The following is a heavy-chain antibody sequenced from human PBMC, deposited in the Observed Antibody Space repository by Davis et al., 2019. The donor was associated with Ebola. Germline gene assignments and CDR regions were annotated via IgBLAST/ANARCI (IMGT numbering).Heavy chain of an antibody. CDR1: GYTFTSYG. Sequence: ASVKVSCKASGYTFTSYGISWVRQAPGQGLEWMGWISAYNGNTNYAQKLQGRVTMTTDTSTSTAYMELRSLRSDDTAVYYCARASPWYSSSWYDGDAFDIWGQGTMVTVSS. CDR2: ISAYNGNT. V-gene: IGHV1-18*01. J-gene: IGHJ3*02. CDR3: ARASPWYSSSWYDGDAFDI. D-gene: IGHD6-13*01.